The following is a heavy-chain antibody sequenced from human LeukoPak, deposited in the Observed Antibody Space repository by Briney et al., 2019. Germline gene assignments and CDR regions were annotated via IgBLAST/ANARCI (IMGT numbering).Heavy chain of an antibody. D-gene: IGHD3-3*01. CDR3: ARGTIFGVVTYAFDI. CDR1: RYTFTGYY. V-gene: IGHV1-2*02. J-gene: IGHJ3*02. Sequence: ASVKVSCKDSRYTFTGYYMHWVRQAPGQGLEWMGWINPNGGGKNYAQKFQGRVTMTRDTSISTAYMELSRLRSDDTAVYYCARGTIFGVVTYAFDIWGQGTMVTVSS. CDR2: INPNGGGK.